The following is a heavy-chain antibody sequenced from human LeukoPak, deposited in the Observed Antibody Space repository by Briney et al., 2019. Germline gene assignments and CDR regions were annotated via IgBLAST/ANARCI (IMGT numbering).Heavy chain of an antibody. CDR1: DGSINSYY. Sequence: SETLSLTCSVPDGSINSYYWNWIRRPPGKGLEWIGYIYYNGNTNYSPSLKSRVTMSVDTSKNLFSLKVSSVTAADTAVYYCARGRSNYYGMDVWGQGTTVTVSS. CDR3: ARGRSNYYGMDV. CDR2: IYYNGNT. J-gene: IGHJ6*02. D-gene: IGHD1-26*01. V-gene: IGHV4-59*01.